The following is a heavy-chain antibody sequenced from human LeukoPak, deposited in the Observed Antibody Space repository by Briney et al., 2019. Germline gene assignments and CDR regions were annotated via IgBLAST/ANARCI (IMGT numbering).Heavy chain of an antibody. V-gene: IGHV1-69*13. CDR2: IIPIFGTA. J-gene: IGHJ3*02. CDR3: ARGGDSGSYYAFDI. Sequence: SVKVSCKASGYTFTSYGISWVRQAPGQGLEWMGGIIPIFGTANYAQKFQGRVTITADESTSTAYMELSSLRSEDTAVYYCARGGDSGSYYAFDIWGQGTMVTVSS. CDR1: GYTFTSYG. D-gene: IGHD1-26*01.